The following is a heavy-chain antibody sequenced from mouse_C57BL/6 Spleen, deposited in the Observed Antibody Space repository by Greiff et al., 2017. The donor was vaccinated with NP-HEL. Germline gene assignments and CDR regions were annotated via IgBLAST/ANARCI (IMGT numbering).Heavy chain of an antibody. CDR3: ARPYYYGSSYGLFAY. J-gene: IGHJ3*01. Sequence: LVESGPELVKPGASVKISCKASGYSFTDYNMNWVKQSNGKSLEWIGVINPNYGTTSYNQKFKGKATLTVDQSSSTAYMQLNSLTSEDSAVYYCARPYYYGSSYGLFAYWGQGTLVTVSA. CDR1: GYSFTDYN. CDR2: INPNYGTT. V-gene: IGHV1-39*01. D-gene: IGHD1-1*01.